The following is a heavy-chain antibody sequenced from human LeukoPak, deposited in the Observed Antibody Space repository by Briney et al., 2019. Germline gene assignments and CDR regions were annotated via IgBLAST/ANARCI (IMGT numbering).Heavy chain of an antibody. D-gene: IGHD3-22*01. CDR2: ICWNSGSI. J-gene: IGHJ4*02. CDR3: AKDSDYDPYGVDY. Sequence: GRSQRLSCAASGFTFYDYAMHWVRHAPGKGLEWVSGICWNSGSIDYADSVKGRFTISRDNAKNSLYLQMNSLRAEDTALYYCAKDSDYDPYGVDYWGQGTLVTVSS. CDR1: GFTFYDYA. V-gene: IGHV3-9*01.